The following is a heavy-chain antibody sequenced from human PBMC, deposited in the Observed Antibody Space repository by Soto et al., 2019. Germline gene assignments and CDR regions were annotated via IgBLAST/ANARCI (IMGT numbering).Heavy chain of an antibody. D-gene: IGHD2-21*02. CDR1: GFTFSSYS. CDR2: ISSSSSTI. V-gene: IGHV3-21*04. Sequence: VGSLRLSCAASGFTFSSYSMNWVRQAPGKGLEWVSSISSSSSTIYYADSVKGRFTISRDNAKNSLYLQMNSLRAEDTAVYYCARDGVQYRDGDCFGVGIDYWGQGTLVTVSS. CDR3: ARDGVQYRDGDCFGVGIDY. J-gene: IGHJ4*02.